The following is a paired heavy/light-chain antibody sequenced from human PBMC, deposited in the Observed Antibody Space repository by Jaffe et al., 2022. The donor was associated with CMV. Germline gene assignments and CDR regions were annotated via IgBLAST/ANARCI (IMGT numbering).Light chain of an antibody. Sequence: DVVLTQSPDSLAVSLGERATINCQSNQSVLFRSDNKNYLAWYQQKPGQPPKLLIYWASVRESGVPDRFSGSGSGTDFSLTISSLQAEDVAVYYCQQYYSSPQWTFGQGTKIEIK. J-gene: IGKJ1*01. CDR2: WAS. CDR3: QQYYSSPQWT. CDR1: QSVLFRSDNKNY. V-gene: IGKV4-1*01.
Heavy chain of an antibody. V-gene: IGHV4-39*01. CDR1: GGSISFSPYY. D-gene: IGHD2-8*01. Sequence: QLQLQESGPGLVKPSETLSLTCTVSGGSISFSPYYWAWIRQSPGKGLEWIASVFYSGSTYYNPSLKSRVTISVDTSKNQFSLKLNSVNAADTAVYYCSRASPVYLGWFDPWGQGTLVIVSS. CDR2: VFYSGST. CDR3: SRASPVYLGWFDP. J-gene: IGHJ5*02.